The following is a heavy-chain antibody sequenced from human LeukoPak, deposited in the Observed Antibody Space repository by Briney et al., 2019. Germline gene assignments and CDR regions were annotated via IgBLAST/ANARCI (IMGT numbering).Heavy chain of an antibody. J-gene: IGHJ4*02. CDR3: AKEYYYDSSGYYYPDLDY. CDR1: GFTFSSYG. V-gene: IGHV3-30*18. Sequence: GGSLRLSCAASGFTFSSYGMHWVRQAPGKGLEWVAVISYDGSNNYYADSVKGRFTISRDNSKNTLYLQMNSLRAEDTAVYYCAKEYYYDSSGYYYPDLDYWGQGTLVTVSS. CDR2: ISYDGSNN. D-gene: IGHD3-22*01.